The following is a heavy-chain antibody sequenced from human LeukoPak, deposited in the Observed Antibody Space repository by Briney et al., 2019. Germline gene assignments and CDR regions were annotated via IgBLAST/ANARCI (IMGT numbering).Heavy chain of an antibody. CDR1: GFTFSSYG. CDR3: ARGQQLVKTD. V-gene: IGHV3-33*01. Sequence: GRSLRLSCAASGFTFSSYGMHWVRQAPGKGLEWVAVIWYDGSNKYYADSVKGRFTISRDNSKNTVYLQMDSLRAEDTALYYCARGQQLVKTDWGQGTLVTVSS. CDR2: IWYDGSNK. D-gene: IGHD6-13*01. J-gene: IGHJ4*02.